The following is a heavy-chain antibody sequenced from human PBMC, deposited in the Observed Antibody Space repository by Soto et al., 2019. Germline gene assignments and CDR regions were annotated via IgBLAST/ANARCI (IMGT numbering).Heavy chain of an antibody. CDR2: IYYSGST. J-gene: IGHJ4*02. CDR1: GGSISSGGYY. Sequence: QVQLQESGPGLVKPSQTLSLTCTVSGGSISSGGYYWSWIRQHQGKGLEWIGCIYYSGSTYHNPSLKSRVTISVDTSKHQYSLKLSCVTGADTAVYYCARDSEYSYGYRIFYYWGQGTLVTVSS. V-gene: IGHV4-31*03. CDR3: ARDSEYSYGYRIFYY. D-gene: IGHD5-18*01.